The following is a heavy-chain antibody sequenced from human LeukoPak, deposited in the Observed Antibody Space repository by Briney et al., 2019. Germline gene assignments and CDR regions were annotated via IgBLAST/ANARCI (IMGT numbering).Heavy chain of an antibody. V-gene: IGHV3-23*01. CDR1: RFTFSSYA. Sequence: GGSLRLSCAASRFTFSSYAMNWVRQAPGRGLEWVSRISGSGGITYYADSVKGRFTISRDNSKNTLYLQMNSLRAEDTALYYCAKSGHGGTYDSGSYYSSFDYWGQGILVTVSS. J-gene: IGHJ4*02. D-gene: IGHD3-22*01. CDR2: ISGSGGIT. CDR3: AKSGHGGTYDSGSYYSSFDY.